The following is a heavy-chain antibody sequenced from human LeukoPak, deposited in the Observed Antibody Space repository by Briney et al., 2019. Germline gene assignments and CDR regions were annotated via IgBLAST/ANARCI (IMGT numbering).Heavy chain of an antibody. Sequence: GGSLRLSCAASGFTFSSYGMHWVRQAPGKGLEWVAVIWYDGSNKYYADSVKGRFIISRDNARNSLYLQMKSLRVDDTALYYCARDVLGPYDYWGQGTLVTVSS. D-gene: IGHD7-27*01. CDR1: GFTFSSYG. J-gene: IGHJ4*02. CDR2: IWYDGSNK. V-gene: IGHV3-33*01. CDR3: ARDVLGPYDY.